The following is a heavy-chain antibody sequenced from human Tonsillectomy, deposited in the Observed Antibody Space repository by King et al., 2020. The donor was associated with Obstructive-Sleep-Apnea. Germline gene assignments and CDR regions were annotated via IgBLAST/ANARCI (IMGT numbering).Heavy chain of an antibody. V-gene: IGHV3-48*04. J-gene: IGHJ4*02. CDR2: ITSRSSTI. CDR1: GFTFSSYS. D-gene: IGHD1-26*01. CDR3: ARVRGATYSPENFDY. Sequence: VQLVQSGGGLVQPGGSLRLSCAASGFTFSSYSMNWVRQAPGKGPEWISYITSRSSTIYYANSVKGRFTISRDNAKNSLYLQMNSLRAEDTAVYYCARVRGATYSPENFDYWGQGTLVTVSS.